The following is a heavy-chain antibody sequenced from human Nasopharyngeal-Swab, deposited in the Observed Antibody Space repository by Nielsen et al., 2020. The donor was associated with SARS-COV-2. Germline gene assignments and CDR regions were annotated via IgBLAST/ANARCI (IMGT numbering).Heavy chain of an antibody. J-gene: IGHJ4*02. CDR1: GGSISSGGYY. D-gene: IGHD3-3*01. Sequence: SETLSLTCTVSGGSISSGGYYWSWIRQHPGKGLEWIGYIYYSGSTYYNPSLKSRVTISVDTSKNQFSLKLSSVTAADTAVYYCARANRSVIFGVVLNFDYWGQGTLVTVSS. V-gene: IGHV4-31*03. CDR3: ARANRSVIFGVVLNFDY. CDR2: IYYSGST.